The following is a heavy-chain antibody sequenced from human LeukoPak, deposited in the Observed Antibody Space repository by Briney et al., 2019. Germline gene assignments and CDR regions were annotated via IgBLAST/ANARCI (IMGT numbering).Heavy chain of an antibody. CDR3: AKAEIITMIFPFDP. J-gene: IGHJ5*02. CDR2: IRYDGGNK. Sequence: PGGSLRLSCAASGFTFSSYGMHWVRQAPGKGLEWVAFIRYDGGNKKYADSVKGRFTISRDNSKNTLYLQMNSLRAEDTAVYYCAKAEIITMIFPFDPWGQGTLVTVSS. CDR1: GFTFSSYG. D-gene: IGHD3-22*01. V-gene: IGHV3-30*02.